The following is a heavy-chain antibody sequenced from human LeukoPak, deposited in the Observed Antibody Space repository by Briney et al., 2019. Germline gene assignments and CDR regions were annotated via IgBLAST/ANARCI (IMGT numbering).Heavy chain of an antibody. J-gene: IGHJ4*02. CDR3: AKDGTIFGVVIIPT. Sequence: GGSLRLSCAASGFTFSSYAMSWVRQAPGKGLEWVSAISGSGGSTYYADSVKGRFTISRDNSKNTLYLQMNSLRAEDTAVYYCAKDGTIFGVVIIPTWGQGTRVTVSA. CDR1: GFTFSSYA. CDR2: ISGSGGST. V-gene: IGHV3-23*01. D-gene: IGHD3-3*01.